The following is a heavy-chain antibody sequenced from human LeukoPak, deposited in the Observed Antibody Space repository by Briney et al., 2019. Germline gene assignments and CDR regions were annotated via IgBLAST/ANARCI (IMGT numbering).Heavy chain of an antibody. J-gene: IGHJ6*02. Sequence: SVKVSCKASGGTFSSYAISWVRQAPGQGLEWMGGIIPIFGTANYAQEFQGRVTITADESTSTAYMELSSLRSEDTAVYYCARSDYGIAVAGTSYYYYGMDVWGQGTTVTVSS. CDR3: ARSDYGIAVAGTSYYYYGMDV. D-gene: IGHD6-19*01. CDR1: GGTFSSYA. V-gene: IGHV1-69*13. CDR2: IIPIFGTA.